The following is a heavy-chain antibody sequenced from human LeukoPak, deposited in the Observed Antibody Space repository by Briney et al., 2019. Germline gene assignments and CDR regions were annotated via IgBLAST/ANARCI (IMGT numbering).Heavy chain of an antibody. CDR3: ARGPAVGVATIDSWFDP. Sequence: ASVKVSCKASGGTFSSYAISWVRQAPGQGLEWMGGIIPIFGTANYAQKFQGRVTITADESTSTAYMELSSLRSKDTAVYYCARGPAVGVATIDSWFDPWGQGTLVTVSS. CDR1: GGTFSSYA. CDR2: IIPIFGTA. D-gene: IGHD5-12*01. V-gene: IGHV1-69*13. J-gene: IGHJ5*02.